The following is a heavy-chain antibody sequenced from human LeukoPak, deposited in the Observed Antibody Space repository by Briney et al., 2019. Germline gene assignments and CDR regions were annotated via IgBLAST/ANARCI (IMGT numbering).Heavy chain of an antibody. Sequence: GGSLRLSCAASGFIFSNAWMNWVRQAPGKGLEWVGHIKSKTDGGTTDHAAPVKGRFTISRDDSKNTLYLQMNSLKTEDTAVYYCIRYGYNLAEYYQHWGQGTLVIVSS. J-gene: IGHJ1*01. D-gene: IGHD5-24*01. CDR2: IKSKTDGGTT. CDR1: GFIFSNAW. CDR3: IRYGYNLAEYYQH. V-gene: IGHV3-15*07.